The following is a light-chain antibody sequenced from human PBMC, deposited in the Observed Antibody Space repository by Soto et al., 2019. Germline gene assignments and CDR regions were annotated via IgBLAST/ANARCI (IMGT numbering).Light chain of an antibody. V-gene: IGLV2-14*01. CDR2: EVI. Sequence: QSLLAQHPAVSGSPGQSITISCTGTSSDVGGYHYVSWYQQHPGKAPKLMIYEVINRPSGVSNRFSASKSGNTASLTISGLQAEEEADYYCSSYTSTSTYVFGTGTKVTVL. J-gene: IGLJ1*01. CDR1: SSDVGGYHY. CDR3: SSYTSTSTYV.